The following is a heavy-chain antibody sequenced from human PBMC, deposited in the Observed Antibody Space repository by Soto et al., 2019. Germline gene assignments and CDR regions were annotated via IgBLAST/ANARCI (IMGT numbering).Heavy chain of an antibody. CDR3: AIDSPAVAGYDYYGMDV. D-gene: IGHD6-19*01. CDR1: GGTFSSYA. V-gene: IGHV1-69*01. CDR2: IIPIFGAA. Sequence: QVQLVQSGAEVKKPGSSVKVSCKASGGTFSSYAISWVRQAPGQGLEWMGGIIPIFGAANYAQKFQGRFTINAAESTSTAYMELSSLRSEDTAVYYCAIDSPAVAGYDYYGMDVWGQGPTVTVSS. J-gene: IGHJ6*02.